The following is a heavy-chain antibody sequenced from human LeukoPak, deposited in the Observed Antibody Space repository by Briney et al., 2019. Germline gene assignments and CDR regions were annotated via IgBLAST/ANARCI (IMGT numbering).Heavy chain of an antibody. D-gene: IGHD5-24*01. Sequence: SETLSLTCAVYGGSFSRYYWSWIRQSPGKGLEWIAEIDHRGDTNYNPSVKSRVTISVDTSKNQFSLKVRSLSAADTAVYYCARGATISETGYFDFSGQGTPVTVSS. CDR2: IDHRGDT. V-gene: IGHV4-34*01. CDR1: GGSFSRYY. CDR3: ARGATISETGYFDF. J-gene: IGHJ4*03.